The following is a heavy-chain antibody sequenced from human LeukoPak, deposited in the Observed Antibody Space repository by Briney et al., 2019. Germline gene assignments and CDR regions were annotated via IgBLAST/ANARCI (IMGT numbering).Heavy chain of an antibody. CDR1: GGSFSGYY. J-gene: IGHJ4*02. CDR3: ARGRGYNWNYFDY. CDR2: INHSGST. Sequence: SETLSLTCAVYGGSFSGYYWSWIRQPPGKGLEWIGEINHSGSTNYNPSLKSRVTISVDTSKNQFSLKLSSVTAADTAVYYCARGRGYNWNYFDYGGQGTLVTVSS. V-gene: IGHV4-34*01. D-gene: IGHD1-20*01.